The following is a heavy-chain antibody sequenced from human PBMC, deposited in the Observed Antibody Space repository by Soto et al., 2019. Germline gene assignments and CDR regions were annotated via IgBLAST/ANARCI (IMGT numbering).Heavy chain of an antibody. CDR3: AKDSITFFYGVDV. Sequence: PGGSLRLSCAASVFTFSSFAMNWVRQAPGKGLEWVSSISDSGDSTYYADSVKGRFTISRDNSKKTLYLQMNSLRAEDTAVYYCAKDSITFFYGVDVWGQGTTVTVSS. V-gene: IGHV3-23*01. D-gene: IGHD3-10*01. J-gene: IGHJ6*02. CDR1: VFTFSSFA. CDR2: ISDSGDST.